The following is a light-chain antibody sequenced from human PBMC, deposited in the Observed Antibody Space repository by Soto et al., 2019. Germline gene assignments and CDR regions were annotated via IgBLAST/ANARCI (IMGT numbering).Light chain of an antibody. CDR3: QTWGSGIVV. CDR2: LNSDGSH. CDR1: SGHSNYA. V-gene: IGLV4-69*01. J-gene: IGLJ2*01. Sequence: QPVLTQSPSASASLGESVKLTCTLSSGHSNYANAWHQQQSEQGPRYLMKLNSDGSHRKGGGIPDLFSGSCAGAERYLTISSLQSEDAAYYYCQTWGSGIVVFGGGTKVTVL.